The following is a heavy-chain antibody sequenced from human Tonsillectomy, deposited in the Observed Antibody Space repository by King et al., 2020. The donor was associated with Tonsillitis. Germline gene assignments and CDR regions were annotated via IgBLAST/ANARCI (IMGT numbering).Heavy chain of an antibody. V-gene: IGHV5-51*01. CDR3: ARRYYYDSSCYWGDWFDP. Sequence: QLVQSGAEVKKPGASLKISCKGSGYSFTSYWIGWVRQMPGKGLEWMGIIYPGDSDTRYSPSFQGQVTISADKSISTAYLQWSSLKASDTAMYYCARRYYYDSSCYWGDWFDPWGQGTLVTVSS. CDR2: IYPGDSDT. D-gene: IGHD3-22*01. J-gene: IGHJ5*02. CDR1: GYSFTSYW.